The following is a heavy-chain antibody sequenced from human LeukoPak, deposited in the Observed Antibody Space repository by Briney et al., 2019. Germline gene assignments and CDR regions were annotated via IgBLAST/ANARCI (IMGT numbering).Heavy chain of an antibody. CDR2: ISSSGSTI. Sequence: PGGSLRLSCAASGFTFSSYEMNWVRQAPGKGLEWVSYISSSGSTINYADSVKGRFTISRDNDKNSMYLQMNSLRAEDTAVYYCARVDYDVLTGYQNYFQYWGQGTLVTVSS. J-gene: IGHJ4*02. CDR1: GFTFSSYE. CDR3: ARVDYDVLTGYQNYFQY. D-gene: IGHD3-9*01. V-gene: IGHV3-48*03.